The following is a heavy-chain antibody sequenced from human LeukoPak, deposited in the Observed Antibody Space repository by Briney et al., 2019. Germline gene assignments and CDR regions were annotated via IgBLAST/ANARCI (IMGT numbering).Heavy chain of an antibody. V-gene: IGHV3-7*01. J-gene: IGHJ2*01. CDR2: IKQDGSDK. D-gene: IGHD3-10*01. CDR3: ASPNYYGSGPFDL. Sequence: RGSLRLSCAASGFTFSNFWTSWVRQAPGKGLEWVANIKQDGSDKYYVDSVKGRFTISRDNAKNSLYLQMNSLRAEDTAVYYCASPNYYGSGPFDLWGRGTLVTVSS. CDR1: GFTFSNFW.